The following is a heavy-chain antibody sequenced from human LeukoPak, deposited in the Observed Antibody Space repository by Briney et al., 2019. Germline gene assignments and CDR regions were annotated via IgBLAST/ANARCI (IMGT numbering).Heavy chain of an antibody. CDR3: ARDGRQYSSSWGAFDI. Sequence: GGSLRPSCAASGFTFSDYYMSWIRQAPGKGLEWVSYISSSGSTIYYADSVKGRFTISRDNAKNSLYLQMNSLRAEDTAVYYCARDGRQYSSSWGAFDIWGQGTMVTVSS. CDR1: GFTFSDYY. V-gene: IGHV3-11*04. CDR2: ISSSGSTI. D-gene: IGHD6-6*01. J-gene: IGHJ3*02.